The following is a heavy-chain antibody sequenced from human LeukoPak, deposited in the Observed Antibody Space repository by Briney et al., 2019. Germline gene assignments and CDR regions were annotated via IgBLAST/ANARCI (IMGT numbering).Heavy chain of an antibody. V-gene: IGHV4-4*02. CDR1: GGSISSRNW. CDR3: AKDPARPYDSSGYYSDY. CDR2: IYDSGST. D-gene: IGHD3-22*01. Sequence: SETLSLTCTVSGGSISSRNWWSWVRQPPGKGLEWIGEIYDSGSTNYNPSLKSRVTISIDKSKNHFSLKLSSATAADTAVYYCAKDPARPYDSSGYYSDYWGQGTLVTVSS. J-gene: IGHJ4*02.